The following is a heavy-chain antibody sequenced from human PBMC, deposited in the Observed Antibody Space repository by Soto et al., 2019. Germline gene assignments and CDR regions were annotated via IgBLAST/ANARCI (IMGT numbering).Heavy chain of an antibody. CDR2: ISSSSSYI. V-gene: IGHV3-21*01. CDR3: ARACGGSCYYGMDV. D-gene: IGHD2-15*01. J-gene: IGHJ6*02. CDR1: GFTFSSYS. Sequence: PGESLRLSCAASGFTFSSYSMNWVRQAPGKGLEWVSSISSSSSYIYYADSVKGRFTISRDNAKNSLYLQMNSLRAEDTAVYYCARACGGSCYYGMDVWGQGTTVTSP.